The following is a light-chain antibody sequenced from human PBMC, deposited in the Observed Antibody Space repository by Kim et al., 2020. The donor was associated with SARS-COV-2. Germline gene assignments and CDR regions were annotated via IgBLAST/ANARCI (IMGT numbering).Light chain of an antibody. V-gene: IGKV3-20*01. CDR2: HAS. CDR1: QSVSSSY. J-gene: IGKJ2*03. Sequence: EYVLTQSPGTLSLSPGERVTLSCRASQSVSSSYIVWYQQKPGQAPRLLIYHASRRATGIPDRFSGSGSGTDFTLTISRLEPEDFAVYYCQQSGPSPSYSFGQGTKLEIK. CDR3: QQSGPSPSYS.